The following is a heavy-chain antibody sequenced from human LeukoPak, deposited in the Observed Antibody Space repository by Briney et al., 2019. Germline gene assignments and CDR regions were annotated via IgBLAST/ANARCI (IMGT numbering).Heavy chain of an antibody. CDR2: IDTDGSTT. J-gene: IGHJ3*02. CDR3: ARTRGNAFDI. V-gene: IGHV3-74*01. CDR1: RFTFSNYW. Sequence: GGSLRLSCAASRFTFSNYWMHWVRQAPGKGLVWVSRIDTDGSTTRYADSVKGRFTISRDNAENTLYLQMDSLRAEDTALYYCARTRGNAFDIWGQGTMVAVSS. D-gene: IGHD3-10*01.